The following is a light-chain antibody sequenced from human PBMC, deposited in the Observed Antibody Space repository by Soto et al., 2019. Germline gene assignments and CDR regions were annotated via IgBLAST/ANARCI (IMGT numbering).Light chain of an antibody. J-gene: IGKJ1*01. CDR3: QQYVTSPWA. CDR2: AAS. V-gene: IGKV3-20*01. Sequence: EIVLTQSPGTLSLSPGERATLSCRASQSVSSSFLAWYQQKPGQAPRLLIYAASNRDTGIPDRFSGSGSGTDFTLTITRLEPEDFAMYYCQQYVTSPWAFGQGTKVAIE. CDR1: QSVSSSF.